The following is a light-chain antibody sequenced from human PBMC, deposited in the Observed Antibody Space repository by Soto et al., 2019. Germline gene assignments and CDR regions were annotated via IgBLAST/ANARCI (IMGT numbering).Light chain of an antibody. J-gene: IGKJ5*01. CDR1: QAISSN. Sequence: IVMTQSPATLSVSRGERATLSCRANQAISSNLAWYQQKPGQAPRLLIYGASTRATGIPARFSGSGSGTEFTLTISTLQSEDFAVYYYQQYNNWPRINFGQGTRSEIK. CDR2: GAS. V-gene: IGKV3-15*01. CDR3: QQYNNWPRIN.